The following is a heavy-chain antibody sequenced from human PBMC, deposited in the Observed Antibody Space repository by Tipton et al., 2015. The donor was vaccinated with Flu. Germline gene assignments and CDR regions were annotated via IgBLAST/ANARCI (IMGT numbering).Heavy chain of an antibody. CDR2: ITHSGST. J-gene: IGHJ4*02. CDR3: ARGRWQWLASRRAEKRETKPTFDFDF. D-gene: IGHD6-19*01. V-gene: IGHV4-34*01. CDR1: GESFSGYY. Sequence: GLVKPSETLSLTCAVSGESFSGYYWTWIRQPPGKGLDWIGEITHSGSTNYNPSLKSRVTISVATSKNQFSLNLTSVTAADTAVYYCARGRWQWLASRRAEKRETKPTFDFDFWGRGTLVTVSS.